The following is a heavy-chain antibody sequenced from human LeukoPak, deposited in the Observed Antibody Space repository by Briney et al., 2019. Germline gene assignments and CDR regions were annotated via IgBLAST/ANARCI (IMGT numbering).Heavy chain of an antibody. J-gene: IGHJ6*04. D-gene: IGHD3-10*01. CDR3: AMGGSGSYYNPPLDYGMDV. Sequence: GASVKVSCKASGYTFTGYYMHWVRQAPGQGLEWMGWINPNSGGTNYAQKFQGRVTTTRDTSISTAYMELSSLRSEDTAVYYCAMGGSGSYYNPPLDYGMDVWGKGTTVTVSS. V-gene: IGHV1-2*02. CDR1: GYTFTGYY. CDR2: INPNSGGT.